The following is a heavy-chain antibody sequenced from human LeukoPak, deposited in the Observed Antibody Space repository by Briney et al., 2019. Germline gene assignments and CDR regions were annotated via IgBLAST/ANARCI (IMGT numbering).Heavy chain of an antibody. CDR3: ARRLHGDFVDY. V-gene: IGHV4-39*01. CDR2: IYYSGST. D-gene: IGHD4-17*01. J-gene: IGHJ4*02. Sequence: PSEALSLTCTVSGGSISSSSYHWVWIRQPPGQGLEWIGSIYYSGSTYYNPSLKSRVTISVDTSKNQFSLKLSSVTAADTAVYYCARRLHGDFVDYWGQGTLVTVSS. CDR1: GGSISSSSYH.